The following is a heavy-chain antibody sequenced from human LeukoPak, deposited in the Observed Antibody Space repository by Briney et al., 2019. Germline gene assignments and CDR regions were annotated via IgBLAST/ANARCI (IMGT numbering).Heavy chain of an antibody. CDR1: GDSVSSNSAA. V-gene: IGHV6-1*01. J-gene: IGHJ4*02. D-gene: IGHD5-12*01. CDR3: ARSGVVATIHYFDY. CDR2: TYYRSKWYN. Sequence: SQTLSVTCAISGDSVSSNSAAWNWIRQSPSRGLEWLGRTYYRSKWYNDYAVSVKSRITINPDTSKNQFSLQLNSVTPEDTAVYYCARSGVVATIHYFDYWGQGTLVTVSS.